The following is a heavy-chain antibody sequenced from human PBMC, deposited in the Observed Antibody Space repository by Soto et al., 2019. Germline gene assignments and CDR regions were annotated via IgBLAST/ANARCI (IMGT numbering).Heavy chain of an antibody. J-gene: IGHJ5*02. V-gene: IGHV1-8*01. CDR1: GYTFTSYD. CDR3: ARAGYCSGGSCYSSHNWFDP. D-gene: IGHD2-15*01. CDR2: MNPNSGNT. Sequence: ASVKVSCKASGYTFTSYDINWVRQATGQGLEWMGWMNPNSGNTGYAQKFQGRVTMTRNTSISTAYMELSSLRSEDTAVYYCARAGYCSGGSCYSSHNWFDPWGRGTLVTVSS.